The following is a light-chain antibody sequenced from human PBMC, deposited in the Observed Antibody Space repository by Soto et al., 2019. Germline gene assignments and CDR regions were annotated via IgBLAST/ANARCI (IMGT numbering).Light chain of an antibody. J-gene: IGLJ2*01. CDR2: RNN. Sequence: QSVLTQPPSASGTPGQRVTISCSGSSSNIGSNYVYWYQQLPGTAPKLLIYRNNQRPSGVPDRFSGSKSGTSASLAISGLRSEDEADYCCAAWDDRRSGPVFGGGTELTVL. CDR1: SSNIGSNY. V-gene: IGLV1-47*01. CDR3: AAWDDRRSGPV.